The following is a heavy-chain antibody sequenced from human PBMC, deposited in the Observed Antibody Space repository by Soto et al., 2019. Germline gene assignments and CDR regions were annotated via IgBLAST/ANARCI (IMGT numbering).Heavy chain of an antibody. D-gene: IGHD6-19*01. Sequence: GSLRLSCAASGLAFSSYTMRWVRQTPGKGLEWVSSISASGGNTYYGDALKGRVTISRDNSKNTLNLHVKSLGVEDSAVYYCSKDRGGFARGWEYYDFWGQGTQVTVSS. J-gene: IGHJ4*02. CDR2: ISASGGNT. CDR1: GLAFSSYT. CDR3: SKDRGGFARGWEYYDF. V-gene: IGHV3-23*01.